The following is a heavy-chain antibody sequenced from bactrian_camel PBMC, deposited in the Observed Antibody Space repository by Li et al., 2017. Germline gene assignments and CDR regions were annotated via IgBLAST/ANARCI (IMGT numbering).Heavy chain of an antibody. CDR2: RSGGGST. Sequence: HVQLVESGGGSVEAGGSLRLSCVATGLTARSYCMGWFRQAPGKEREAVATRSGGGSTYYADSVKGRFTISQDNAKNTVYLQMNSLKPEDTAMYYCAANRVCGSNWSRLAYWGQGTQITVS. J-gene: IGHJ4*01. D-gene: IGHD6*01. CDR1: GLTARSYC. CDR3: AANRVCGSNWSRLAY. V-gene: IGHV3S55*01.